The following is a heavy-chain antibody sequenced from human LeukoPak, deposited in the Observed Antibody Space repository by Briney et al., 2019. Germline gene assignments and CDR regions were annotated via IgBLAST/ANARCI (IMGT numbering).Heavy chain of an antibody. V-gene: IGHV4-30-4*01. J-gene: IGHJ6*02. D-gene: IGHD3-10*01. CDR1: GGSISSGDYY. CDR2: IYYSGST. CDR3: ARGRPGITMVRGVIRYVMDV. Sequence: ETSETLSLTCTVSGGSISSGDYYWSWIRQPPGKGLEWIGYIYYSGSTYYNPSLKSRVTISVDTSKNQFSLKLSSVTAADTAVYYCARGRPGITMVRGVIRYVMDVWGQGTTVTVSS.